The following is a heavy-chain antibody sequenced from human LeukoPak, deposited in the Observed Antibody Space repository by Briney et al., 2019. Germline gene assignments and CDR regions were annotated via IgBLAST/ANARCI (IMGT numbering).Heavy chain of an antibody. D-gene: IGHD3-22*01. CDR3: ARSVDYFDNTGPHMMFDY. J-gene: IGHJ4*02. V-gene: IGHV4-59*07. CDR2: IYYTGII. CDR1: GDSITSHY. Sequence: SDTLSLTCNVSGDSITSHYWNWIRQPPGKGLEWIGYIYYTGIIKYNPSLTSRVSMSVDTSENQFFLKMKSVTAADTAVYHCARSVDYFDNTGPHMMFDYWGQGSLVTVSS.